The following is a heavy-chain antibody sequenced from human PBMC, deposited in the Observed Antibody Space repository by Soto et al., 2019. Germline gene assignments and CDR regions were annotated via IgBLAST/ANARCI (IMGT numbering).Heavy chain of an antibody. J-gene: IGHJ4*03. CDR2: ISGSVGRT. V-gene: IGHV3-23*01. Sequence: XVSMSRSCVNSPFTLSSYTRCWDRQTPGKGLKWVSGISGSVGRTYYAGSVKGRFTMSRDNSNNTLSLQMHILRVEDTAVYFCAKWGYYTLCGIRGQGTVVRVPS. D-gene: IGHD3-3*01. CDR1: PFTLSSYT. CDR3: AKWGYYTLCGI.